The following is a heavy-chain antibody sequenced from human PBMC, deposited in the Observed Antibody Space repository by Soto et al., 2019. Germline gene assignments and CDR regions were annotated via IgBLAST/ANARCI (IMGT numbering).Heavy chain of an antibody. Sequence: PGGSLRLPCTASGFTLGDYPMSCFRQAPGKGLARVGFITSKAYGGTTEYAASVKGRFTISRDESKSIAYLQMNSLKTEDTAVYYCTRDTVVVVAATDEYYYYGMDVWGQGTTVTVSS. CDR2: ITSKAYGGTT. V-gene: IGHV3-49*03. J-gene: IGHJ6*02. CDR1: GFTLGDYP. D-gene: IGHD2-15*01. CDR3: TRDTVVVVAATDEYYYYGMDV.